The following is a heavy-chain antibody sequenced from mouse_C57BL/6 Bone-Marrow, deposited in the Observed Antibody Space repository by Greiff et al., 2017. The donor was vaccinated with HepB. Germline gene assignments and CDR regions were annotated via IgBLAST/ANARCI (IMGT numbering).Heavy chain of an antibody. CDR2: IRNKANGYTT. J-gene: IGHJ2*01. CDR3: ARQHSSLDY. Sequence: VQLKESGGGLVQPGGSLSLSCAASGFTFTDYYMSWVRQPPGKALEWLGFIRNKANGYTTEYSASVKGRFTISRDNSQSILYLQMNALRAEDSATYYCARQHSSLDYWGQGTTLTVSS. D-gene: IGHD1-1*01. V-gene: IGHV7-3*01. CDR1: GFTFTDYY.